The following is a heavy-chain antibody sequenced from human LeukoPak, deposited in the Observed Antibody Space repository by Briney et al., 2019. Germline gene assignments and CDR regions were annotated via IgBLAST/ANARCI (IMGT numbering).Heavy chain of an antibody. CDR3: ARDPGDCYSCADY. V-gene: IGHV3-11*04. J-gene: IGHJ4*02. CDR1: GFTFSDYY. CDR2: ISSSGSTI. Sequence: GGSLRLSCAASGFTFSDYYMSWIRQAPGKGLEWVSYISSSGSTIYYADSVKGRLTISRDNAKNSLYLQMNSLRAEDTAVYYCARDPGDCYSCADYWGQGTLVTVSS. D-gene: IGHD2-21*02.